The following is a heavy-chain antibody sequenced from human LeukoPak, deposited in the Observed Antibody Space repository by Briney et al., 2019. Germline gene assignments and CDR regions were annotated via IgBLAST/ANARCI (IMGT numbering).Heavy chain of an antibody. J-gene: IGHJ4*02. V-gene: IGHV1-69*04. Sequence: SSVKVSCSASGRPFTRYAISWLRQSPGLGLGWMGRIMPILGMSNDAQKFQGRVTITADKSTSTAYMELSSLRSEDTAVYYCARVGHSELDYWGQGTLVTVSS. CDR1: GRPFTRYA. D-gene: IGHD1-7*01. CDR2: IMPILGMS. CDR3: ARVGHSELDY.